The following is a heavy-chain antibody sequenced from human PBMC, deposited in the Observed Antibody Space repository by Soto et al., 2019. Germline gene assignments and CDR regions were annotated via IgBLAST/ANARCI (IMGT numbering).Heavy chain of an antibody. J-gene: IGHJ4*02. Sequence: ASVKVSCKVSGYTLTELSMHWVRQAPGKGLEWMGGFDPEDGETIYAQRFRGRATMTEDTSTDTAYMGLSSLTSEDTAVFYCQTYCSVGSGLTDDRARRTLDTVSP. CDR2: FDPEDGET. CDR3: QTYCSVGSGLTDD. V-gene: IGHV1-24*01. D-gene: IGHD2-15*01. CDR1: GYTLTELS.